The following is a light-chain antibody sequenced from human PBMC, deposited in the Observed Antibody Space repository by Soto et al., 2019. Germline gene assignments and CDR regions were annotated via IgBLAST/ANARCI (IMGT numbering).Light chain of an antibody. J-gene: IGLJ2*01. CDR3: CSYAGSSTFGVV. CDR1: SSDVGSYNL. V-gene: IGLV2-23*03. CDR2: EGS. Sequence: QSVLTQPASVSGSPGQSITISCTGTSSDVGSYNLVSWYQQHPGEAPKLMIYEGSKRPSGVSNRFSGSKSGNTASLTISGLQAEDEADYSCCSYAGSSTFGVVFGGGTKLTVL.